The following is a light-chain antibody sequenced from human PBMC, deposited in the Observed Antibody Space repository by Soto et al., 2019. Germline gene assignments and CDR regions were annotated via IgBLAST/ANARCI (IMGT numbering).Light chain of an antibody. CDR1: SSDVGTYNY. J-gene: IGLJ1*01. CDR3: SSYTSSSTPYV. Sequence: QSALTQPASVSGSPGQSITISCTGTSSDVGTYNYVSWYQQHPGKAPKLMIYDVSYRPSGVSDRFSGSKSGNTASLTISGLQTEDEADDYCSSYTSSSTPYVFGTGTKLTVL. CDR2: DVS. V-gene: IGLV2-14*01.